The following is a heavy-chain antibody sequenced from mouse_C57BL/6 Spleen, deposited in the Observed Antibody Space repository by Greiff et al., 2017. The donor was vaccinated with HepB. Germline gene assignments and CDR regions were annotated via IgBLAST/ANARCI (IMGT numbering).Heavy chain of an antibody. CDR2: IDPSDSYT. CDR3: ARGWLLKDYAMDY. CDR1: GYTFTSYW. V-gene: IGHV1-69*01. D-gene: IGHD1-1*01. Sequence: QVQLQQSGAELVMPGASVKLSCKASGYTFTSYWMHWVKQRPGQGLEWIGEIDPSDSYTNYNQKFKGKSTLTVDKSSSTAYMQLSSLTSEDSAVYYCARGWLLKDYAMDYWGQGTSVTVSS. J-gene: IGHJ4*01.